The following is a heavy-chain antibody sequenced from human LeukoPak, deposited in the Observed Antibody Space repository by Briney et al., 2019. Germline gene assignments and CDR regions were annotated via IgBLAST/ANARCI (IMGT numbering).Heavy chain of an antibody. J-gene: IGHJ6*04. Sequence: GGSLRLSCTASGFSFRNYAMSWVRQAPGKGLEWVSSISGGGSSAYYADSVKGRFTISRDNAKNSLYLQMNSLRAEDTAVYYCAELGITMIGGVWGKGTTVTISS. D-gene: IGHD3-10*02. V-gene: IGHV3-23*01. CDR3: AELGITMIGGV. CDR1: GFSFRNYA. CDR2: ISGGGSSA.